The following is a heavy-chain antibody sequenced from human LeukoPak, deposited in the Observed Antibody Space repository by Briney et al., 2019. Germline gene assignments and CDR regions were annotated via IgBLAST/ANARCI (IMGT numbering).Heavy chain of an antibody. Sequence: GGSLRLSCAASGFNVSTNYMTWVRQAPGKGPEWVSIIYSGGRTYYAESVKGRFTISRDNSKNTLSLQMNSLRAEDTAMYYCARASRGYYGSSGYYYVGGDYWGQGTLVTVSS. D-gene: IGHD3-22*01. CDR1: GFNVSTNY. CDR2: IYSGGRT. V-gene: IGHV3-66*02. J-gene: IGHJ4*02. CDR3: ARASRGYYGSSGYYYVGGDY.